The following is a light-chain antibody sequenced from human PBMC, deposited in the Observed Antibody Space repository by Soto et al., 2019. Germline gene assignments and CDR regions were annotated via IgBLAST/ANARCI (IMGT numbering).Light chain of an antibody. Sequence: DIVMTQSPDSLAVSLGERASINCTSSQGVLYSSANKDYIAWYQQKPGQPPKLLIYWASTRQSGVPERFSGSGSGTDFTLTISGLQPEDFASYYCQQSYNTSPITFGQGTRLEIK. J-gene: IGKJ5*01. CDR3: QQSYNTSPIT. CDR1: QGVLYSSANKDY. V-gene: IGKV4-1*01. CDR2: WAS.